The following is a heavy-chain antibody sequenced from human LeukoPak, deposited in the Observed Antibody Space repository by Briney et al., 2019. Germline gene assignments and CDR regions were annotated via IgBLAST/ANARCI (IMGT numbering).Heavy chain of an antibody. J-gene: IGHJ4*02. CDR2: ISGSGGST. CDR1: GFTFSSYA. V-gene: IGHV3-23*01. CDR3: AKSRRGGSYYDNYFDY. Sequence: GGSLRLSCAASGFTFSSYAMSWVRQAPGKGLEWVSAISGSGGSTYYADSVKGRFTISRDNSKNTLYLQMNSLRAEDTAVYYCAKSRRGGSYYDNYFDYWGQGTLVTVSS. D-gene: IGHD1-26*01.